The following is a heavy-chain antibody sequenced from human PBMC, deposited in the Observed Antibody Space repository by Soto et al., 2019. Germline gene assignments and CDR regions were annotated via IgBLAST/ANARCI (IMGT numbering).Heavy chain of an antibody. J-gene: IGHJ4*02. CDR1: GGSVSSGSYY. Sequence: KTSETLSLTCTVSGGSVSSGSYYWSWIRQPPGKGLEWIGYIYYSGSTNYNPSLKSRVTISVDTSKNQFSLKLSSVTAADTAVYYCARAKPYQYQPLLYYWGQGTLVTVSS. CDR2: IYYSGST. CDR3: ARAKPYQYQPLLYY. V-gene: IGHV4-61*01. D-gene: IGHD2-2*01.